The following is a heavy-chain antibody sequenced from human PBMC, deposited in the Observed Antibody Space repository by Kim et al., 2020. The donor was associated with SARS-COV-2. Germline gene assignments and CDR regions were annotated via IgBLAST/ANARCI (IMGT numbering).Heavy chain of an antibody. CDR1: GFIVSNNY. CDR2: IYSGGNT. V-gene: IGHV3-53*01. CDR3: ARGGGAYCGSDCLRGFDC. D-gene: IGHD2-21*02. Sequence: GGSLRLSCAASGFIVSNNYTSWVRQAPGKGLEWVSVIYSGGNTYYADSVKGRFTISRDNSKNTLYLQMNSLRAEDTAVYYCARGGGAYCGSDCLRGFDCWGQGTLVTVSS. J-gene: IGHJ4*02.